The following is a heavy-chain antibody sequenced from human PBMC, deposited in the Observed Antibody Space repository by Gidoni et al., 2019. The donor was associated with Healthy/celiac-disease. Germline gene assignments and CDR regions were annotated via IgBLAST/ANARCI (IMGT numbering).Heavy chain of an antibody. J-gene: IGHJ6*02. V-gene: IGHV4-39*07. CDR3: ARDMYYYDSSGSYYYYGMDV. D-gene: IGHD3-22*01. CDR2: IYYSGST. Sequence: QLQLQESGPGLVKPSEPLSLTCTVSGGSISSSSYYWGWIRQPPGKGLEWIGSIYYSGSTYYNPSLKSRVTISVDTSKNQFSLKLSSVTAADTAVYYCARDMYYYDSSGSYYYYGMDVWGQGTTVTVSS. CDR1: GGSISSSSYY.